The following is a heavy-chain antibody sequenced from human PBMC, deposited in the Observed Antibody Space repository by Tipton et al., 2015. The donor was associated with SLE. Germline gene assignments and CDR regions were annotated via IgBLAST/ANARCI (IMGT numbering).Heavy chain of an antibody. CDR1: GGSISSYY. D-gene: IGHD1-14*01. CDR3: AAQPVAGLWYFDL. Sequence: TLSLTCTVYGGSISSYYWSWIRQPPGKGLEWIGYIYYSGSTNYNPSLKSRATISVDTSKNQFSLKLSSVTAADTAVYYCAAQPVAGLWYFDLWGRGTLVTVSS. J-gene: IGHJ2*01. CDR2: IYYSGST. V-gene: IGHV4-59*01.